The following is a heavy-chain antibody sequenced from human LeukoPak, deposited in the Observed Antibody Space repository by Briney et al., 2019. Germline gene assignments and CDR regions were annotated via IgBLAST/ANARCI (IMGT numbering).Heavy chain of an antibody. D-gene: IGHD2-8*02. CDR1: GYSFTSYA. J-gene: IGHJ3*02. CDR2: INTNTGNP. V-gene: IGHV7-4-1*02. CDR3: ASKIAWWALDI. Sequence: ASVRVSCKASGYSFTSYAMNWVRQAPGQGLEWMGWINTNTGNPTYAQGFTGRFVFSLDTSVSTAYLQISSLKAEDTAVYYCASKIAWWALDIWGQGTMVTVSS.